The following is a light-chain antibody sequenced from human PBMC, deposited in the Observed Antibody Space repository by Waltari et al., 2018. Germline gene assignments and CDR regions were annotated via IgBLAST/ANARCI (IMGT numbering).Light chain of an antibody. V-gene: IGKV3-20*01. Sequence: EILLTQSHGTLSLSPGEGATLSCRASQNVSNSFLAWYQQKPGQAPRLLIYAASKRATGIPDRFSGSGSGTDFTVTISRLDPEDFAVYFCQQYATSPLTFGGGTRVDVK. CDR1: QNVSNSF. J-gene: IGKJ4*01. CDR2: AAS. CDR3: QQYATSPLT.